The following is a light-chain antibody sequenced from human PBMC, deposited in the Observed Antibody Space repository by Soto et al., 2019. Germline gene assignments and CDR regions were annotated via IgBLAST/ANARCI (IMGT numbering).Light chain of an antibody. CDR3: QQYNSYSET. J-gene: IGKJ1*01. CDR2: DAS. V-gene: IGKV1-5*01. Sequence: DIQMTQSPSTLSASVGDRVTITCRASQSISSWVAWYHHKPGKAPKLLIHDASSLESGGPSRFSGSGSGTEFTLTISSLQPDDFATYYCQQYNSYSETFGQGTKVDIK. CDR1: QSISSW.